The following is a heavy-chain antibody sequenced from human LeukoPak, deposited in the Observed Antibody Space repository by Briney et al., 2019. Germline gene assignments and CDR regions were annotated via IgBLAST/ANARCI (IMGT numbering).Heavy chain of an antibody. CDR3: ARDRGYCSGGSCYRFGSYFDY. V-gene: IGHV3-30*04. CDR1: GFTFSSYA. Sequence: GGSLRLSCAASGFTFSSYAMYWVRQSPGKGLEWVAVISYDGSNKYYADSVKGRFTISRDNSKNTLYLQMNSLRAEDTAVYYCARDRGYCSGGSCYRFGSYFDYWGQGTLVTVSS. J-gene: IGHJ4*02. CDR2: ISYDGSNK. D-gene: IGHD2-15*01.